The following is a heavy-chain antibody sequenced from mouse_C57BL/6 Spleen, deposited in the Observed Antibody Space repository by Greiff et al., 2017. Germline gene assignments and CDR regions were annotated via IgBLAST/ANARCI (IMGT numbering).Heavy chain of an antibody. J-gene: IGHJ4*01. CDR1: GFTFSSYA. V-gene: IGHV5-9-1*02. CDR3: TRVYGSSRYYYAMDY. D-gene: IGHD1-1*01. CDR2: ISSGGDYI. Sequence: EVQGVESGEGLVKPGGSLKLSCAASGFTFSSYALSWVRQTPEKRLEWVAYISSGGDYIYYADTVKGRFTISRDNARNTLYLQMSSLKSDDTAMYYCTRVYGSSRYYYAMDYWGQGTSVTVSS.